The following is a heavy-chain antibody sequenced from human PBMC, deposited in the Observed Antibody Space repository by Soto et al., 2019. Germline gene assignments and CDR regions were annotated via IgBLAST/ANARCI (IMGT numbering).Heavy chain of an antibody. Sequence: GGSLRLSCAASGFTFSSYAMHWVRQAPGKGLEWVAVISYDGSNKYYADSVKGRFTISRDNSKNTLYLQMNSLRAEDTAVYYCARAEVNSGWYEAWGQGTLVTVSS. CDR3: ARAEVNSGWYEA. V-gene: IGHV3-30-3*01. CDR2: ISYDGSNK. D-gene: IGHD1-26*01. J-gene: IGHJ5*02. CDR1: GFTFSSYA.